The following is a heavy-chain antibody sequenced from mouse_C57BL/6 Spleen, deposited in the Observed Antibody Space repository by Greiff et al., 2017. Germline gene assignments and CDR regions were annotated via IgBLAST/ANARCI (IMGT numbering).Heavy chain of an antibody. V-gene: IGHV1-54*01. Sequence: VQLQQSGAELVRPGTSVKVSCKASGYAFTNYLIEWVKQRPGQGLEWIGVINPGSGGTNYNEKFKGKATLTADKSSSTAYMQLSSLTSEDSAVYFCARRSTMVTTGYFDYWGQGTTLTVSS. D-gene: IGHD2-2*01. CDR2: INPGSGGT. CDR3: ARRSTMVTTGYFDY. CDR1: GYAFTNYL. J-gene: IGHJ2*01.